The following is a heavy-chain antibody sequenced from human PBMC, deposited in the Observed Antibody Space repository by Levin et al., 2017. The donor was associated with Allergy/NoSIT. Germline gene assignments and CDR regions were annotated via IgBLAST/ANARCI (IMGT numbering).Heavy chain of an antibody. CDR3: AHEDWQWFGEPVRGEYYFDY. CDR2: IYWDDDK. CDR1: GFSLSTSGVG. D-gene: IGHD3-10*01. Sequence: QSGPTLVKPTQTLTLTCTFSGFSLSTSGVGVGWIRQPPGKALEWLALIYWDDDKRYSPSLKSRLTITKDTSKNQVVLTMTNMDPVDTATYYCAHEDWQWFGEPVRGEYYFDYWGQGTLVTVSS. J-gene: IGHJ4*02. V-gene: IGHV2-5*02.